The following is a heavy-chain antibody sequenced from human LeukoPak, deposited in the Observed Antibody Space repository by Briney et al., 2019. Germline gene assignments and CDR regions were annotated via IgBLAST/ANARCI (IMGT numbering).Heavy chain of an antibody. V-gene: IGHV4-34*01. Sequence: SETLSLTCAVYGGSFSGYYWSWIRQPPGKGLEWIGEINHSGSTNYNPSLKSRVTISVDTSKNQFSLKLSSVTAADTAVYYCARVRVHGYCSSTSCYSILLNWNYEGWFDSWGQGTLVTVSS. CDR3: ARVRVHGYCSSTSCYSILLNWNYEGWFDS. J-gene: IGHJ5*01. D-gene: IGHD2-2*03. CDR1: GGSFSGYY. CDR2: INHSGST.